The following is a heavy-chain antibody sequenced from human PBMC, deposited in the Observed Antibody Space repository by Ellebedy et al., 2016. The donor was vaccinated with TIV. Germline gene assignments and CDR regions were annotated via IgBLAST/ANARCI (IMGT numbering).Heavy chain of an antibody. V-gene: IGHV3-30*18. CDR1: GFTFSSYS. CDR2: TSYDGSTK. Sequence: GGSLRLSCVASGFTFSSYSMHWVRQAPGKGLEWVAATSYDGSTKYYADSVKGRFTISRDNSKNTLYLQMNSLRAEDTAVFYCAKREYCGVSCCMNVWGQGTTVTVSS. D-gene: IGHD2-21*01. CDR3: AKREYCGVSCCMNV. J-gene: IGHJ6*02.